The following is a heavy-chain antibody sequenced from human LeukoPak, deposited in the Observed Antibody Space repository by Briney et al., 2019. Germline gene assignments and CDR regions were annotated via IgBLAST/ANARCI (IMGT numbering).Heavy chain of an antibody. CDR1: GFTFSDYF. CDR3: ARVEYSSSWQIVYYFDY. D-gene: IGHD6-13*01. V-gene: IGHV3-11*04. Sequence: GGSLRLSCAASGFTFSDYFMSWIRQAPGKGLEWVSYISSSGSTIYYADSVKGRFTISRDNAKNSLYLQMNSLTAEDTAVYYCARVEYSSSWQIVYYFDYRGQGTLVTVSS. J-gene: IGHJ4*02. CDR2: ISSSGSTI.